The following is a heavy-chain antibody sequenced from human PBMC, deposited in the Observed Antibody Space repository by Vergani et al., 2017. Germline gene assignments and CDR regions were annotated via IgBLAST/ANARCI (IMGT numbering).Heavy chain of an antibody. V-gene: IGHV3-7*01. Sequence: EVQLVESGGGLVQPGGSLRLSCAASGFTFSSYWMSWVRQAPGKGLEWVANIKQDGSEKYYVDSVKGRFTISRDNAKNSLYLQMNRLRAEDTAVYYCASAVTSTTGYYYYYYYMDVWGKGTTVTVSS. D-gene: IGHD1-1*01. CDR3: ASAVTSTTGYYYYYYYMDV. J-gene: IGHJ6*03. CDR1: GFTFSSYW. CDR2: IKQDGSEK.